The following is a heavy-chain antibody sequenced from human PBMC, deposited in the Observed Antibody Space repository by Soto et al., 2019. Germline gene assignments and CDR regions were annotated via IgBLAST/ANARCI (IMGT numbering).Heavy chain of an antibody. D-gene: IGHD4-17*01. CDR2: ITPFNGNT. CDR1: GYTFTYRY. Sequence: QMQLVQSGAEVKKPGSSVKVSCKASGYTFTYRYLHWVRQAPGQALEWMGWITPFNGNTNYAQKFQDRVGITRDKSMSTAEMELSSLGSEDTAMYDCASSKDYGDFDAFDIWGQGTMVTVSS. CDR3: ASSKDYGDFDAFDI. V-gene: IGHV1-45*02. J-gene: IGHJ3*02.